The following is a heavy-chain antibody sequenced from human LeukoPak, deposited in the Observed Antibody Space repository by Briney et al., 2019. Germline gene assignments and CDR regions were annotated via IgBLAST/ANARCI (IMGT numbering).Heavy chain of an antibody. J-gene: IGHJ4*02. CDR3: ARGQQLVPDY. CDR2: ITSSSSTI. Sequence: GGSLRLSCAASGFTLSTYKMNWVRQAPGKGLEWVSYITSSSSTIYYADSVKGRFTISRDNAKNSLYLQMNSLRAEGTAVYYCARGQQLVPDYWGQGTLVTVSS. CDR1: GFTLSTYK. V-gene: IGHV3-48*04. D-gene: IGHD6-6*01.